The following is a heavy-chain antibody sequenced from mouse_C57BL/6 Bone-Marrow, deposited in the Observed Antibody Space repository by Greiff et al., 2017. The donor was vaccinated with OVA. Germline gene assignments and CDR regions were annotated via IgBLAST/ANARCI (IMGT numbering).Heavy chain of an antibody. CDR3: ARGTIYSRYFDV. J-gene: IGHJ1*03. CDR1: GYTFTSYG. V-gene: IGHV1-81*01. Sequence: VQLVESGAELARPGASVKLSCKASGYTFTSYGISWVKQRTGQGLEWIGEIYPRSGNTYYNEKFKGKATLTADKSSSTAYMELRSLTSEDSAVYFCARGTIYSRYFDVWGTGTTVTVSS. D-gene: IGHD2-1*01. CDR2: IYPRSGNT.